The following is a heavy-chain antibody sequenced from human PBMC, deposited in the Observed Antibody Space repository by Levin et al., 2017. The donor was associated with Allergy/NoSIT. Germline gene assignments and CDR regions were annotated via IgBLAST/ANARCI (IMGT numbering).Heavy chain of an antibody. Sequence: AASVKVSCKASGYTFTSYGISWVRQAPGQGLEWMGWISAYNGNTNYAQKLQGRVTMTTDTSTSTAYMELRSLRSDDTAVYYCARDCGGDCYSQHDAFDIWGQGTMVTVSS. CDR2: ISAYNGNT. CDR1: GYTFTSYG. D-gene: IGHD2-21*02. J-gene: IGHJ3*02. V-gene: IGHV1-18*01. CDR3: ARDCGGDCYSQHDAFDI.